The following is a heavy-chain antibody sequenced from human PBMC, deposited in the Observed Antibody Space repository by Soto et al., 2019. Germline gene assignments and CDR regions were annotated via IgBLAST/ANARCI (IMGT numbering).Heavy chain of an antibody. CDR2: INGDGSIT. CDR3: ARAETTKYDSSGYGY. CDR1: GFTFISYW. J-gene: IGHJ1*01. Sequence: GGSLRLSCASSGFTFISYWMHWVRQVPGKGLEWVARINGDGSITSHADSVTGRFTISRDNAKDTLDLQMRSLRAEDTGVYYCARAETTKYDSSGYGYWGQGVRVTVSS. V-gene: IGHV3-74*03. D-gene: IGHD3-22*01.